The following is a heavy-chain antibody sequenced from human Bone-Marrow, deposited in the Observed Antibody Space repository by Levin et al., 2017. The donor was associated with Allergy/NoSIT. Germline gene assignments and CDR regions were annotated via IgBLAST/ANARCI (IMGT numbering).Heavy chain of an antibody. CDR1: GFTFSSSS. CDR2: ISSSSSTI. D-gene: IGHD3-10*01. V-gene: IGHV3-48*01. CDR3: AREGGTMVRGVIKGTDAFDI. Sequence: LSLTCAASGFTFSSSSMNWVRQAPGKGLEWVSYISSSSSTIYYADSVKGRFTISRDNAKNSLYLQMNSLRAEDTAVYYCAREGGTMVRGVIKGTDAFDIWGQGTMVTVSS. J-gene: IGHJ3*02.